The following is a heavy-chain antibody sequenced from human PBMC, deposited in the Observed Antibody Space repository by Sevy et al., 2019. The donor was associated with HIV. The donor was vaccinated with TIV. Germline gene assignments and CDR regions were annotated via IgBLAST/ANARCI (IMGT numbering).Heavy chain of an antibody. CDR1: GGSISSYY. Sequence: SETLSLTCTVSGGSISSYYWSWIRQPAGKGLEWIGRIYTSGSTNYNPSLKSRVTMSVDTSKNQFSLKLSSVTAADTAVYYCGATTAYGNSSSWYFSYWGQGTLVTVSS. D-gene: IGHD6-13*01. CDR2: IYTSGST. V-gene: IGHV4-4*07. CDR3: GATTAYGNSSSWYFSY. J-gene: IGHJ4*02.